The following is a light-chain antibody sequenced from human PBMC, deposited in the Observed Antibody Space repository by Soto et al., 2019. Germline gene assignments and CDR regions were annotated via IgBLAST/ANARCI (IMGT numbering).Light chain of an antibody. CDR2: DVS. V-gene: IGLV2-8*01. CDR1: SSDVGGYNY. Sequence: QSALTQPPSASGSPGQSVTISCTGTSSDVGGYNYVSWYQQHPGKAPKLMIYDVSKRPSGVRDRFSGSKSGNTASLTVSGLQAEDEADYYCSSYAGSNNLVFGGGTKLTVL. CDR3: SSYAGSNNLV. J-gene: IGLJ2*01.